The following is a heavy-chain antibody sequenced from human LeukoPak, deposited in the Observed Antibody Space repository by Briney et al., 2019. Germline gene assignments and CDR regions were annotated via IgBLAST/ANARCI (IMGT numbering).Heavy chain of an antibody. J-gene: IGHJ1*01. D-gene: IGHD2-21*01. Sequence: GGSLRLSCAASGFTFSSYGMHWVRQAPGKGLERVAVISYDGSNKYYADSVKGRFTISRDNSKNTLYLQMNSLRAEDTAVYYCAKDLFGLLPHWGQGTLVTVSS. CDR2: ISYDGSNK. V-gene: IGHV3-30*18. CDR1: GFTFSSYG. CDR3: AKDLFGLLPH.